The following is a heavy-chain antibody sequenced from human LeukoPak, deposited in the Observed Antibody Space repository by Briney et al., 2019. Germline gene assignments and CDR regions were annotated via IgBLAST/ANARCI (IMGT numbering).Heavy chain of an antibody. CDR1: GGSISSYY. CDR3: ARGAGGLVPFDY. CDR2: IYYSGST. D-gene: IGHD6-6*01. Sequence: SETLSLTCTVSGGSISSYYWSWIRQPPGKGLEWIGYIYYSGSTNYNPSLKSRVTISVDTSKNQSSLKLSSVTAADTTVYYCARGAGGLVPFDYWGQGTLVTVSS. V-gene: IGHV4-59*08. J-gene: IGHJ4*02.